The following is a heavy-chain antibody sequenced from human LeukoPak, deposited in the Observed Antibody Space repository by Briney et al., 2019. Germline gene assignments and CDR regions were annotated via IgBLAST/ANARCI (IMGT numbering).Heavy chain of an antibody. Sequence: AASVKVSCMASGFTFTSSAVQWVRQARGQRLEWIGWIVVGSGNTNYAQKFQERVTITRDMSTSTAYMELSSLRSEDTAVYYCAANGYGSGSYPNYYYYYGMDVWGKGTTVTVSS. CDR2: IVVGSGNT. V-gene: IGHV1-58*01. CDR1: GFTFTSSA. D-gene: IGHD3-10*01. J-gene: IGHJ6*04. CDR3: AANGYGSGSYPNYYYYYGMDV.